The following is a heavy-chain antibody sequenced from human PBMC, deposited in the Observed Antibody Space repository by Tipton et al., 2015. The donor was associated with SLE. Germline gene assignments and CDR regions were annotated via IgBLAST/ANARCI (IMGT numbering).Heavy chain of an antibody. Sequence: SLRLSCAASGFTFSSYAMSWVRQAPGKGLEWVSAISGSGGSTYYADSVKGRFTISRDNSKNTLYLQMNSLRAEDTAVYYCAADSSAYYSYYLDYWGQGTLVTVSS. CDR1: GFTFSSYA. CDR2: ISGSGGST. V-gene: IGHV3-23*01. CDR3: AADSSAYYSYYLDY. J-gene: IGHJ4*02. D-gene: IGHD3-22*01.